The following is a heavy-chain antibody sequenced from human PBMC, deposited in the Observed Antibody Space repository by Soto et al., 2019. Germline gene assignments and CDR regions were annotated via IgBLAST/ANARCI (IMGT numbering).Heavy chain of an antibody. D-gene: IGHD6-13*01. J-gene: IGHJ4*02. Sequence: GGSLRLSCAASGFTFSSYAMSWVRQAPGKGLEWVSAISGSSSSTYYADSVKGRFTISRDNSKNTLYLQMNSLRAEDTAVYYCAKGNGYSSSWYVNYWGQGTLVTVSS. CDR1: GFTFSSYA. CDR2: ISGSSSST. V-gene: IGHV3-23*01. CDR3: AKGNGYSSSWYVNY.